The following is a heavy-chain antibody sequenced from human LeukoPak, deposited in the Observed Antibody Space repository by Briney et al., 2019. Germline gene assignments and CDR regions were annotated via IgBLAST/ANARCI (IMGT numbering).Heavy chain of an antibody. J-gene: IGHJ4*02. CDR3: ARIQLYHGDFDS. CDR1: GYSISSGYF. CDR2: IYHSGST. Sequence: PSETLSLTCTVSGYSISSGYFWGWIRQPPGKGLEWIGSIYHSGSTYYNPSLRSRVTISVDTSKNQFSLKLRSVTAADTAVYYCARIQLYHGDFDSWGQGTLVTVSS. V-gene: IGHV4-38-2*02. D-gene: IGHD1-1*01.